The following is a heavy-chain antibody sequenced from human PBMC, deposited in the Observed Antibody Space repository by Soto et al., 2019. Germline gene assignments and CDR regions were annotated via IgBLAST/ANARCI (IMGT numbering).Heavy chain of an antibody. CDR2: VRGSGGST. Sequence: PGGSLRLSCAASGFTFSSYAMSWVRQAPGKGLEWVSTVRGSGGSTNYADSVKGRFTISRDISKNTLYLQMNSLRADDTAVYYCAKAGRDPLALETYFFDYWGQGTLVTVSS. J-gene: IGHJ4*02. V-gene: IGHV3-23*01. D-gene: IGHD6-13*01. CDR3: AKAGRDPLALETYFFDY. CDR1: GFTFSSYA.